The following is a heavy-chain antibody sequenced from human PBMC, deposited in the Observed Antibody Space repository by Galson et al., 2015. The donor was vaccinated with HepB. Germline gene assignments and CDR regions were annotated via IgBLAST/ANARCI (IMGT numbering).Heavy chain of an antibody. CDR2: IRYDGSNN. J-gene: IGHJ6*02. Sequence: SLRLSCAASGFTFSSYGMHWVRQAPGKGLEWVAFIRYDGSNNYYADSVKGRFTISRDNSKDTLYLQMNSLRAEDTAVYYCAKDHGVSVGATSFGMDVWGQGTAVTVSS. D-gene: IGHD1-26*01. CDR1: GFTFSSYG. CDR3: AKDHGVSVGATSFGMDV. V-gene: IGHV3-30*02.